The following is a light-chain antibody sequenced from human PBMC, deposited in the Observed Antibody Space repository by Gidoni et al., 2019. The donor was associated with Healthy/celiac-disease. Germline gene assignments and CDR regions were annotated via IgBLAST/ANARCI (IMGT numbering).Light chain of an antibody. CDR1: QDISNY. Sequence: DIQMTQSPSSLSASVGDRVTITCQSSQDISNYLNWYQQKPGKAPKLLIYDASNLKTGVPSRFSGSGSGTDFTFTISSLQPEDIATYYCQQYDNLLTFXGXTRVEIK. V-gene: IGKV1-33*01. J-gene: IGKJ4*01. CDR2: DAS. CDR3: QQYDNLLT.